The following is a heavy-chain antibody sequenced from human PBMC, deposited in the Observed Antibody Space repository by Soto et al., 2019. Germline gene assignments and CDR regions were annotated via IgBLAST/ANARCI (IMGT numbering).Heavy chain of an antibody. Sequence: QVQLVESGGGVVQPGRSLRLSCAASGFTFSSYGMHWVRQAPGKGLEWVAVISYDGSNKYYADSVKGRFTISRDNSKHALYLHMNSLRAEDTAVYYCAKDSTYSGYDYYYYYGMDVWGQGTTVTVSS. CDR2: ISYDGSNK. V-gene: IGHV3-30*18. J-gene: IGHJ6*02. CDR3: AKDSTYSGYDYYYYYGMDV. CDR1: GFTFSSYG. D-gene: IGHD5-12*01.